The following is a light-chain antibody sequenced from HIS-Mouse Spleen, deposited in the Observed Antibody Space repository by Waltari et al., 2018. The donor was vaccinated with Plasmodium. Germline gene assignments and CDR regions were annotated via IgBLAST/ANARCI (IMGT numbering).Light chain of an antibody. CDR3: AAWDDSLSGVV. Sequence: GTPGQRVTISCSGSSSNIGSNYVYWYQQLPGTAPKLLIYRNNQRPSGVPDRFSGSKSGTSASLAISGLRSEDEADYYCAAWDDSLSGVVFGGGTKLTVL. CDR2: RNN. V-gene: IGLV1-47*01. J-gene: IGLJ2*01. CDR1: SSNIGSNY.